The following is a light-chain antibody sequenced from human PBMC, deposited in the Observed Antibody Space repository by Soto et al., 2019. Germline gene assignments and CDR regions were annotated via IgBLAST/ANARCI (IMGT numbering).Light chain of an antibody. V-gene: IGKV1-27*01. Sequence: DIQMTQSPLSLSASVGDRVTITCRASQGIGNYLAWFQQKPGRVPKLLIYGASSLQTGVPSRFSGSGYGTEFTLTISSLQTEDVATYYCQKYNTAPLTFGGGTKGDIK. CDR1: QGIGNY. CDR2: GAS. CDR3: QKYNTAPLT. J-gene: IGKJ4*01.